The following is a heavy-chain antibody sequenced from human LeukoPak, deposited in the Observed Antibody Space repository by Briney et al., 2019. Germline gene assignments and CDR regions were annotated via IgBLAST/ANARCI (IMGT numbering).Heavy chain of an antibody. CDR1: GFTFSGSA. CDR3: AKLDPLIAAAGTGGDY. Sequence: PGGSLRLSCAASGFTFSGSAIHWVRQASGKGLEWVGRIRSKPNNYATVYAASVKGRFTSSRDNSKNTLYLQMNSLRAEDTAVYYCAKLDPLIAAAGTGGDYWGQGTLVTVSS. J-gene: IGHJ4*02. V-gene: IGHV3-73*01. D-gene: IGHD6-13*01. CDR2: IRSKPNNYAT.